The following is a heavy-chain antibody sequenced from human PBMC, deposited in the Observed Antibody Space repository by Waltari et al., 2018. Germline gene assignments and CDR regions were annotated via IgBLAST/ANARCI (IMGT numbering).Heavy chain of an antibody. Sequence: QVQLVESGGEVVQPGRSLRLSCAASGFSFSTYGMRGVRQAPGKGLEWVALIWFDGSKKYYADSVKGRFTISRDNSKNTLYLQMSSLRVEDTALYYCARVIRGSSDAFDIWGQGTVVTVSS. CDR2: IWFDGSKK. V-gene: IGHV3-33*01. D-gene: IGHD6-6*01. CDR1: GFSFSTYG. J-gene: IGHJ3*02. CDR3: ARVIRGSSDAFDI.